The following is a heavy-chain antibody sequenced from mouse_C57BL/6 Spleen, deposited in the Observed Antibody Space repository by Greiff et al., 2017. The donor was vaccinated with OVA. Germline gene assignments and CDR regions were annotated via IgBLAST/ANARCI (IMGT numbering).Heavy chain of an antibody. CDR1: GYTFTDYE. Sequence: VQLQESGAELVRPGASVTLSCKASGYTFTDYEMHWVKQTPVHGLEWIGAIDPETGGTAYNQKFKGKAILTADKSSSTAYLELRSLPYEDSAVCYCTRSYYSNYDYAMGYWGQGTSVTVAS. CDR2: IDPETGGT. CDR3: TRSYYSNYDYAMGY. J-gene: IGHJ4*01. D-gene: IGHD2-5*01. V-gene: IGHV1-15*01.